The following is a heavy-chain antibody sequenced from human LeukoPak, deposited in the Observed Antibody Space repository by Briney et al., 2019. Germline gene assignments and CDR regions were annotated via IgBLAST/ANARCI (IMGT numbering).Heavy chain of an antibody. CDR3: AKDQGRYCSSNSCYTDILTGPFGY. Sequence: GGSLRLSCAASGFTFSSYAMSWVRQAPGKGLEWVSAISGSGGSTYYADSVKGRFTISRDNSKNTLYLQMNSLRAEDTAVYYCAKDQGRYCSSNSCYTDILTGPFGYWGQGTLVTVSS. CDR1: GFTFSSYA. V-gene: IGHV3-23*01. CDR2: ISGSGGST. J-gene: IGHJ4*02. D-gene: IGHD2-2*02.